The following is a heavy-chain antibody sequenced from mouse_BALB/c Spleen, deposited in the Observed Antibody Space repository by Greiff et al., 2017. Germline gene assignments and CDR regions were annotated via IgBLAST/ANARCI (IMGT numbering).Heavy chain of an antibody. J-gene: IGHJ4*01. CDR3: ARSLLLRYYYAMDY. CDR2: ISSGSSTI. CDR1: GFTFSSFG. V-gene: IGHV5-17*02. D-gene: IGHD1-1*01. Sequence: EVQLVESGGGLVQPGGSRKLSCAASGFTFSSFGMHWVRQAPEKGLEWVAYISSGSSTIYYADTVKGRFTISRDNPKNTLFLQMTSLRSEDTAMYYCARSLLLRYYYAMDYWGQGTSVTVSS.